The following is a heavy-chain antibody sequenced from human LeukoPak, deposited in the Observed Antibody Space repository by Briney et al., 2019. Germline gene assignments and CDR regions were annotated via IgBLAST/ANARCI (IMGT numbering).Heavy chain of an antibody. J-gene: IGHJ2*01. CDR3: ARVGPLATRSAGHYYFDL. D-gene: IGHD3-10*01. V-gene: IGHV3-23*01. CDR2: VSDKGDAT. CDR1: GFTFSNYA. Sequence: GGSLRLSCAASGFTFSNYAMSWVRRAPGKVLEWFSTVSDKGDATAHADSVKGRFTISRDNAKNTLSLLMNILRAEDTAVYYCARVGPLATRSAGHYYFDLWGRGTLVTVSS.